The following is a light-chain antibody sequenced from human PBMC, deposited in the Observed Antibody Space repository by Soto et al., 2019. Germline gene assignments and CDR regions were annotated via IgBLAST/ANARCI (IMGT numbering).Light chain of an antibody. CDR2: AAS. V-gene: IGKV1-27*01. J-gene: IGKJ3*01. Sequence: DIQMTQSPSSLSASVGDRVTITCRASQGISNSLAWYQLKPGKVPKLLIFAASTLQSGVPSRFSGSGSGTDFTLTISSLQPEDVATYYCHKYNSAPLFTFGPGTKVDIK. CDR1: QGISNS. CDR3: HKYNSAPLFT.